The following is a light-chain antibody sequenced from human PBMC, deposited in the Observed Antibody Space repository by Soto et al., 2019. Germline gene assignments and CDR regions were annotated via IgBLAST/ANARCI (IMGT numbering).Light chain of an antibody. CDR3: QQRSI. Sequence: EILLTQSPATLSLSPGERASLSCRASQYVSSYLAWYQQKPGQAPRLLIYDASNRATGIPARFSGSGSGTDFTLTISSLEPEDFAVYYCQQRSIFGPGTKVDIK. CDR2: DAS. V-gene: IGKV3-11*01. J-gene: IGKJ3*01. CDR1: QYVSSY.